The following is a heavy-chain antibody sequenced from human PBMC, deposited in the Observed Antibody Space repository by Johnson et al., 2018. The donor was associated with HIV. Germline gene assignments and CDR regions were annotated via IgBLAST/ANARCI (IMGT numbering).Heavy chain of an antibody. V-gene: IGHV3-30*04. D-gene: IGHD1-26*01. CDR2: ISYDGSNT. CDR1: KFTFNSYT. Sequence: VQLVESGGGVVQPGRSLRLSCAASKFTFNSYTLHWVRQAPGKGLEWVAVISYDGSNTYYADSVTGRFTISRDNSKNTLYLQMNSLRAEDTAVYYCARGANSGSYFGAFDIWGRGTMVTVSS. CDR3: ARGANSGSYFGAFDI. J-gene: IGHJ3*02.